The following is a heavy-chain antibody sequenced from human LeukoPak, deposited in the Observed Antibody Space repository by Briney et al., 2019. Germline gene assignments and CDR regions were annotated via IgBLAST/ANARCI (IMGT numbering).Heavy chain of an antibody. CDR2: IYYSGST. J-gene: IGHJ6*03. Sequence: SETLSLTCTVSGGSISSSSYYWGWIRQPPGKGLEWIGSIYYSGSTYYNPSLKSRVTISVDTSKNQFSLKLSSVTAADTAVYYCARHAESYSSSWYRQYYYYYMDVWGKGTTVTISS. V-gene: IGHV4-39*01. CDR1: GGSISSSSYY. CDR3: ARHAESYSSSWYRQYYYYYMDV. D-gene: IGHD6-13*01.